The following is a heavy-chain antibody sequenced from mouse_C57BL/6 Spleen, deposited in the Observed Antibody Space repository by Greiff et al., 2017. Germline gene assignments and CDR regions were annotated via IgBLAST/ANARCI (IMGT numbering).Heavy chain of an antibody. CDR3: AREGDITTVRAMDY. D-gene: IGHD1-1*01. V-gene: IGHV1-64*01. CDR2: IHPNSGST. Sequence: QVQLQQPGAELVKPGASVKLSCKASGYTFTSYWMHWVKQRPGQGLEWIGMIHPNSGSTNYNEKFKSKATLTVDKSSSTAYMQLSSLTSEDSAVXYCAREGDITTVRAMDYWGQGTSVTVAS. CDR1: GYTFTSYW. J-gene: IGHJ4*01.